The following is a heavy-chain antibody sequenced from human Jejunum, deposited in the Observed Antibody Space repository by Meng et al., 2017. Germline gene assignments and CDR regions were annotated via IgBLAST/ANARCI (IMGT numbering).Heavy chain of an antibody. J-gene: IGHJ4*02. Sequence: HVHLVQSGAEVKKPGASVRFSCEASGYTFTAYYVHWVRQAPGQGLEWMGRMNPNNGDTNYAQKFQGRVTMTRATSTAYMDLSSLTSDDTAVYYCAKDEGTTTAFDHWGQGTLVTVSS. CDR3: AKDEGTTTAFDH. CDR1: GYTFTAYY. V-gene: IGHV1-2*06. D-gene: IGHD1-26*01. CDR2: MNPNNGDT.